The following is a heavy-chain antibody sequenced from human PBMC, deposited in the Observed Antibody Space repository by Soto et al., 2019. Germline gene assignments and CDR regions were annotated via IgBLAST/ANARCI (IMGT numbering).Heavy chain of an antibody. CDR3: ARVPFYDRSGRSYYFDH. D-gene: IGHD3-22*01. Sequence: QVQLQESGPGLVKPSQTLSLTCNVSGGSISSGDYYWSWIRQPPGKGLECIGYNYYSGSTYYNPSLKSRVTISVDTSKNQFSLKLSSVTAADTAVYYCARVPFYDRSGRSYYFDHWGQGTLVTVSS. CDR2: NYYSGST. V-gene: IGHV4-30-4*01. CDR1: GGSISSGDYY. J-gene: IGHJ4*02.